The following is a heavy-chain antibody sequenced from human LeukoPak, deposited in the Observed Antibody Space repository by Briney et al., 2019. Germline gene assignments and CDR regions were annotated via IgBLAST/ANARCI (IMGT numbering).Heavy chain of an antibody. CDR2: ISGNGGVI. CDR3: ARDPRTVRI. D-gene: IGHD1-1*01. V-gene: IGHV3-48*04. J-gene: IGHJ4*02. Sequence: PGGSLRLSCAASGFTFSSYAMSWVRQAPGKGLEWLSYISGNGGVIQYADSVKGRFTISRDNAKNLLYLQMDSPRVEDTAIYYCARDPRTVRIWGQGTLVTVSS. CDR1: GFTFSSYA.